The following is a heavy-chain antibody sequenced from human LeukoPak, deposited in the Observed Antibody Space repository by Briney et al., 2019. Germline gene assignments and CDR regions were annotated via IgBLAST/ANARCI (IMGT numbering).Heavy chain of an antibody. CDR2: IYTSGGT. D-gene: IGHD2-2*02. CDR1: GGSISSGSYY. Sequence: SETLSLTCTVSGGSISSGSYYWTWIRQPAGKGLEWIGRIYTSGGTDYNASLKSRVTISIDTSKNQFSLKLSSVTAADTAVYYCARSRERYCSSGACYIDLQAKWGQGTLVTVSS. V-gene: IGHV4-61*02. CDR3: ARSRERYCSSGACYIDLQAK. J-gene: IGHJ4*02.